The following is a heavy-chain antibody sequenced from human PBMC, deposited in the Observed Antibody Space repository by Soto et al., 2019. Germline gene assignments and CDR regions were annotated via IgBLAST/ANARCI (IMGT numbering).Heavy chain of an antibody. CDR1: GYSFTSYW. J-gene: IGHJ6*02. CDR2: IDPSDSYT. V-gene: IGHV5-10-1*01. CDR3: ARLRRYYDSSGYYTPYYGMDV. Sequence: GESLKISCQGSGYSFTSYWISWVRQMPGKGLEWMGRIDPSDSYTNYSPSFQGHVTISADKSISTAYLQWSSLKVSDTAMYYCARLRRYYDSSGYYTPYYGMDVWGQGTTVTVSS. D-gene: IGHD3-22*01.